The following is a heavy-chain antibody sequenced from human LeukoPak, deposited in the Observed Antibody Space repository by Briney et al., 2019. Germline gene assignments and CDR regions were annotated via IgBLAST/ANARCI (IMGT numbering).Heavy chain of an antibody. CDR3: ARIQHDYGGRPRVFDI. J-gene: IGHJ3*02. Sequence: RPSETLSLTCTVSGGSISSYYWSWIRQPPGKGLEWIGYIYYSGSTNYNPSLKSRVTISVDTSKNQFSLKLSSVTAADTAVYYCARIQHDYGGRPRVFDIWGQGTMVTVSS. V-gene: IGHV4-59*01. D-gene: IGHD4-17*01. CDR2: IYYSGST. CDR1: GGSISSYY.